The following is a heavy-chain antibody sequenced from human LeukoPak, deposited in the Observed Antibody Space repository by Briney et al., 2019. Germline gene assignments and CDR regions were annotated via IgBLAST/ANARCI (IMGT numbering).Heavy chain of an antibody. Sequence: GASVKVSCKTSGYIFTSVAITWVRQAPGQGLEWMGWIGGYNGNTKYAQNLQGRLTMATDTATNTAYMELKSLPSDDTAIYYCARARVGSGIDYWGQGSLVSVLS. CDR1: GYIFTSVA. J-gene: IGHJ4*02. V-gene: IGHV1-18*01. D-gene: IGHD1-14*01. CDR3: ARARVGSGIDY. CDR2: IGGYNGNT.